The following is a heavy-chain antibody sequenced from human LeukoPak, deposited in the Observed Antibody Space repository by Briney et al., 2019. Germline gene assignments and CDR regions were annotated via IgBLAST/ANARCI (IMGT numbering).Heavy chain of an antibody. CDR1: GFTFSSFA. D-gene: IGHD6-13*01. CDR2: ISGSGGST. CDR3: AKDISLLPTAAATI. Sequence: GGSLRLSCAASGFTFSSFAMNWVRQAPGKRLEWVSAISGSGGSTYYADSVTGRFTISRDNSKNTLNLQMNSLRAEDTAIYYCAKDISLLPTAAATIWGQGTLVTVSS. J-gene: IGHJ4*02. V-gene: IGHV3-23*01.